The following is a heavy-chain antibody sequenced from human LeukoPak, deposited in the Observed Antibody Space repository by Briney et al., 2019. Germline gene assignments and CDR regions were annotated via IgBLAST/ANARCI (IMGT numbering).Heavy chain of an antibody. CDR1: GFTFSSYA. CDR3: VKDDVYYYDSSGYYPTV. D-gene: IGHD3-22*01. Sequence: TGGSLRLSCSASGFTFSSYAMHWVRQAPGKGLEYVSAISYNGGSTYYADSVKGRFTISRDNSKNTLYLQMSSLRAEDTAVYYCVKDDVYYYDSSGYYPTVWGQGTTVTVFS. V-gene: IGHV3-64D*06. CDR2: ISYNGGST. J-gene: IGHJ6*02.